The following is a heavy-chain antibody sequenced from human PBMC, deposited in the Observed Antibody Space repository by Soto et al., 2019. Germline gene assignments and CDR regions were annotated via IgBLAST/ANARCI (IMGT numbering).Heavy chain of an antibody. V-gene: IGHV4-34*01. J-gene: IGHJ4*02. CDR1: GGSFSGYY. CDR2: INHTGGS. CDR3: AXEVGYYSATRRNLYFDY. D-gene: IGHD2-2*01. Sequence: PSETLSLTCAVSGGSFSGYYWSWVRQTPGKGLEWIGGINHTGGSNYNPSLKSRVMISVDTAKTQFSLNVTSVTAADTAVYYCAXEVGYYSATRRNLYFDYWGPGTLVTVSS.